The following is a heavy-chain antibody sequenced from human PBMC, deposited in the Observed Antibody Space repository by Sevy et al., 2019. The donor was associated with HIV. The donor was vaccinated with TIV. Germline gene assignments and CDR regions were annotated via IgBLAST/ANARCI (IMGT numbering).Heavy chain of an antibody. CDR1: GFTFSAYW. D-gene: IGHD6-13*01. V-gene: IGHV3-7*01. CDR3: ARALAAAASS. Sequence: GGSLRLSCAASGFTFSAYWMHWVRRAPGKGLEWVANLNQGGSEKDYVDSVKGRFTISRDNAKNSLFLQMNSLRAEDMAVYYCARALAAAASSWGQGALVTVSS. CDR2: LNQGGSEK. J-gene: IGHJ5*02.